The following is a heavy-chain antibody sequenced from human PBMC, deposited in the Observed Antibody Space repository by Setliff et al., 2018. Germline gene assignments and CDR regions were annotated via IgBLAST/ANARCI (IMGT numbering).Heavy chain of an antibody. Sequence: ASVKVSCKASGYTFRSYAMHWVRQAPGQRLEWMGWINAANGDTKYSQKFQGRVTITGDTSASTAYMELSGLISEDTAVYYCARDDPYSSSLDYWGQGTLVTVSS. CDR1: GYTFRSYA. J-gene: IGHJ4*02. CDR3: ARDDPYSSSLDY. V-gene: IGHV1-3*01. CDR2: INAANGDT. D-gene: IGHD6-6*01.